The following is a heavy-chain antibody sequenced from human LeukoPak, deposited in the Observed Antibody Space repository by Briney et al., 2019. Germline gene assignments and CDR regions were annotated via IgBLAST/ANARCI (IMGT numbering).Heavy chain of an antibody. J-gene: IGHJ5*02. CDR1: GYTFTGDY. Sequence: ASVKVSCKASGYTFTGDYMHWVRQAPGQGLEWMGWINPNSGGTNYAQKLQGRVTMTTDTSTSTAYMELRSLRSDDTAVYYCARDTRRYNWNCSWFDPWGQGTLVTVSS. V-gene: IGHV1-2*02. CDR3: ARDTRRYNWNCSWFDP. CDR2: INPNSGGT. D-gene: IGHD1-7*01.